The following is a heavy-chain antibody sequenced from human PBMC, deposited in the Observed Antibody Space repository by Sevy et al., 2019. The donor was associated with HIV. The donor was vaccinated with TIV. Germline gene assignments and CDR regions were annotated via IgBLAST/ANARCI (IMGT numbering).Heavy chain of an antibody. Sequence: GGSLRLSCAASGFTFSTYTMNWVRQAPGKGLEWVSSISSSSSYIYYADSVKGRFTISRDNAKNSLYLQMNSLRVEDTAVYYCARAAYYCSTTSCYIVYWGQGTLVTVSS. CDR2: ISSSSSYI. D-gene: IGHD2-2*02. J-gene: IGHJ4*02. V-gene: IGHV3-21*01. CDR3: ARAAYYCSTTSCYIVY. CDR1: GFTFSTYT.